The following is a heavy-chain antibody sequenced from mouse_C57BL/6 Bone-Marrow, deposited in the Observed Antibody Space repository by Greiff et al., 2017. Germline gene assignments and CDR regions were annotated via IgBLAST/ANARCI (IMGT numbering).Heavy chain of an antibody. Sequence: VQLKESGGDLVKPGGSLKLSCAASGFSFSSYGMSWVRPTPDKRLEWVATITSGGSYTYYPASVKGRFIISRDNAKNTLYLQMSSLKSEDTAMYYCAREGYDYDWYFDVWGTGTTVTVSS. D-gene: IGHD2-4*01. CDR3: AREGYDYDWYFDV. V-gene: IGHV5-6*01. J-gene: IGHJ1*03. CDR1: GFSFSSYG. CDR2: ITSGGSYT.